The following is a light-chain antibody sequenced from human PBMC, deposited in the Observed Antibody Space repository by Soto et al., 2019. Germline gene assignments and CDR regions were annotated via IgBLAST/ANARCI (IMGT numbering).Light chain of an antibody. J-gene: IGKJ1*01. CDR1: QSVRSN. CDR2: DAS. Sequence: EIVMTQSPVTLSVSPGERATLSCRASQSVRSNLAWYQQKPGQAPRLLMYDASTRATGIPARFSGSGSGTDFTLTISSLQSEDFAVYYCQQYNYWPPWTFGQGTKVELK. CDR3: QQYNYWPPWT. V-gene: IGKV3-15*01.